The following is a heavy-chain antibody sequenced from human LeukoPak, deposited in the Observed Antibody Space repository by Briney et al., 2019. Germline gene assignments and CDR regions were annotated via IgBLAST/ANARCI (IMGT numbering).Heavy chain of an antibody. CDR2: IYYSGST. V-gene: IGHV4-59*01. CDR1: GGSISSYY. CDR3: ARVLSGYQSTPYYYYYMDV. J-gene: IGHJ6*03. D-gene: IGHD3-22*01. Sequence: SETLSLTCTVSGGSISSYYWSWIRQPPGKGLEYIGYIYYSGSTNYNPSLKSRVTISVDTSKNQFSLMLSSVTAADTAVYYCARVLSGYQSTPYYYYYMDVWGKGTTVTVSS.